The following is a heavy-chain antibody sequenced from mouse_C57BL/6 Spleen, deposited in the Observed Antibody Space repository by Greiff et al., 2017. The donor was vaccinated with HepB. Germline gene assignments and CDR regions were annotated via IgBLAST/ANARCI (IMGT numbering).Heavy chain of an antibody. J-gene: IGHJ2*01. V-gene: IGHV6-3*01. CDR2: IRLKSDNYAT. CDR1: GFTFSNYW. Sequence: EVKLVESGGGLVQPGGSMKLSCVASGFTFSNYWMNWVRQSPEKGLEWVAQIRLKSDNYATHYAESVKGRFTISRDDSKSSVYLQMNNLRAEDTGIYYCTSSSHTDYWGQGTTLTVSS. D-gene: IGHD1-1*01. CDR3: TSSSHTDY.